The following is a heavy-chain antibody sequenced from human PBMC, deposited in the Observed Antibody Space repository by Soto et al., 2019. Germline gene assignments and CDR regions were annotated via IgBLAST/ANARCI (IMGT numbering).Heavy chain of an antibody. CDR1: GGSISSGGYS. CDR2: IYHSGST. D-gene: IGHD2-21*02. Sequence: TLSLTCAVSGGSISSGGYSWSWIRQPPVNGLEWIGYIYHSGSTYYNPSLKSRVTISVDRSKNQFSLKLSSVTAADTAVYYCARNTYCGGDCYSGSVLDYWGQGTLVTVSS. J-gene: IGHJ4*02. CDR3: ARNTYCGGDCYSGSVLDY. V-gene: IGHV4-30-2*01.